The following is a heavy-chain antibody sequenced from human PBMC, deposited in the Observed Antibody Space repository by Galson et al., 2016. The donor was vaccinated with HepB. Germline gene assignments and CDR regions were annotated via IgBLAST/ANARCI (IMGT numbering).Heavy chain of an antibody. D-gene: IGHD5-18*01. CDR1: GYSFASYW. V-gene: IGHV5-51*01. CDR2: IYPGDSDV. J-gene: IGHJ4*02. Sequence: QSGAEVKKPGESLKISCPVSGYSFASYWIAWVRQKPGKGLEWMGVIYPGDSDVRYSPSFQGQVTMSVDPSIITAYLQWSSLKSSDTAMYYCARHPLNSYGEDYWGQGTLVTVSS. CDR3: ARHPLNSYGEDY.